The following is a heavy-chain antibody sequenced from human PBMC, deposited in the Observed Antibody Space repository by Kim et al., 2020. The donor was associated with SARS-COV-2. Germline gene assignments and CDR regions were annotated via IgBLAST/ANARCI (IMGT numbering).Heavy chain of an antibody. V-gene: IGHV4-39*01. Sequence: KSRGTISVDTSKNQFSLKLSSVTAADTAVYYCARHAKGIAAAAEGWFDPWGQGTLVTVSS. J-gene: IGHJ5*02. CDR3: ARHAKGIAAAAEGWFDP. D-gene: IGHD6-13*01.